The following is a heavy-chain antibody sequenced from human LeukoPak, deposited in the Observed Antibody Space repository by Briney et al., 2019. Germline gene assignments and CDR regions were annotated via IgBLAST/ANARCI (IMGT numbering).Heavy chain of an antibody. J-gene: IGHJ4*02. Sequence: SETLSLTCTVSGGSMSSSSYYWGWIRQPPGKGLEWIGSIYYSGSTYYSPSLKSRVTISVDTSKNQFSLKLSSVTAADTAVYYCARSSTLYGHFDYWGQGTLVTVSS. CDR3: ARSSTLYGHFDY. CDR1: GGSMSSSSYY. V-gene: IGHV4-39*07. D-gene: IGHD3-10*01. CDR2: IYYSGST.